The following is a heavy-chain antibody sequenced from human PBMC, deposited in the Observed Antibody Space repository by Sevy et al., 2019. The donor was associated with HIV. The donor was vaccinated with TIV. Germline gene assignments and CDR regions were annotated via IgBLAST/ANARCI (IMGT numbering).Heavy chain of an antibody. CDR1: GFTFNKYS. D-gene: IGHD2-8*01. J-gene: IGHJ4*02. CDR3: AREGCTKPHDY. CDR2: LSFGCGEI. V-gene: IGHV3-23*01. Sequence: PGGSLRLSCAASGFTFNKYSMSWVRQPLGKGLEWVSTLSFGCGEINYADSVKGRFTISRDNSKSSVYLQMNNLRPEDTAVYYCAREGCTKPHDYWGQGTLVTVSS.